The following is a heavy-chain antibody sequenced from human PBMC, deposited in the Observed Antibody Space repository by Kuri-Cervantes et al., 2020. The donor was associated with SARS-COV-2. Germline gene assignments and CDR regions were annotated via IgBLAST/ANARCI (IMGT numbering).Heavy chain of an antibody. V-gene: IGHV1-69*06. J-gene: IGHJ3*02. CDR1: GGTFSSYA. CDR2: IIPTFATA. D-gene: IGHD1-26*01. Sequence: SVKVSCKASGGTFSSYAISWVRQAPGQGLGWMGGIIPTFATANYARKFQGRVTITADKSTSTAYVELSSLRSEDTAVYYCARVSPLVGVTSWNAFDIWGQGTMVTVSS. CDR3: ARVSPLVGVTSWNAFDI.